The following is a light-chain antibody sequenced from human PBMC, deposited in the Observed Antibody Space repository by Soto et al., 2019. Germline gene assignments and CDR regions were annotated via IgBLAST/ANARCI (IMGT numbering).Light chain of an antibody. CDR3: SVWDDSLRGWV. V-gene: IGLV1-44*01. J-gene: IGLJ3*02. CDR2: SNN. CDR1: RSNIGRNT. Sequence: QAVVTQPPSASGTPGQRVTISCSGSRSNIGRNTVNWYQQFPGTAPQVVIYSNNRRPSGVPDRFSGSKSGTSASLAISGLHSDDEADYYCSVWDDSLRGWVFGGGTQLTVL.